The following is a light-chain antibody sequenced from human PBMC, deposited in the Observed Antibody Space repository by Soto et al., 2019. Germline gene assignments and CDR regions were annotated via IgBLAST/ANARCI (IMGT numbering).Light chain of an antibody. J-gene: IGLJ1*01. Sequence: QSVLTQPPSASGTPGQTVTISCTGSSSNIGSNTVIWYQQLPGTAPKLLIYSNNQRPSGVPDRFSGSKSGTSASLAISGLQSEDEADYYCAAWDDSPYVFGTGTKVTVL. CDR1: SSNIGSNT. CDR2: SNN. CDR3: AAWDDSPYV. V-gene: IGLV1-44*01.